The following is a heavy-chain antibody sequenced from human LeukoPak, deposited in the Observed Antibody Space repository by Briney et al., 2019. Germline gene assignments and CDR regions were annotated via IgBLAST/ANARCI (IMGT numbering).Heavy chain of an antibody. CDR3: AKERSGGYYFDY. CDR1: GFTFSSYA. CDR2: ISYDGSNK. J-gene: IGHJ4*02. D-gene: IGHD6-19*01. Sequence: GGSLRLSCAASGFTFSSYAMHWVRQAPGKGLEWVAVISYDGSNKYYADSVKGRFTISRDTSENALYLQMSSLRAEDTAIYYCAKERSGGYYFDYWGQGTLVTVSS. V-gene: IGHV3-30-3*01.